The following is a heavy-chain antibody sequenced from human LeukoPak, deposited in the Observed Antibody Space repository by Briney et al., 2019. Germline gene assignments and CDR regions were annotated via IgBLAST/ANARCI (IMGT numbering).Heavy chain of an antibody. Sequence: ASVKVSCKASGYTFTSYDINWVRLATGQGLEWMGWMNPNSGNSGYAQKFQGRVTMTRNTSISTAYMELSSLRSEDTAVYYCARAPMVRGVITKDYYFDYWGQGTLVTVSS. CDR2: MNPNSGNS. V-gene: IGHV1-8*01. D-gene: IGHD3-10*01. CDR3: ARAPMVRGVITKDYYFDY. CDR1: GYTFTSYD. J-gene: IGHJ4*02.